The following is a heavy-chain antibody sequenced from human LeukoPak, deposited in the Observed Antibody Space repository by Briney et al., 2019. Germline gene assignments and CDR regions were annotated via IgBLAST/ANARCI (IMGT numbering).Heavy chain of an antibody. CDR3: ATGRGMQQSRRYYYYYMDV. V-gene: IGHV1-24*01. Sequence: ASVKVSCKVSGYTLTELSMHWVRQAPGKGLEWMGGFDPEDGETIYAQKFQCRVTMTEDTSTDTAYMELSSVRSEDTAVYYCATGRGMQQSRRYYYYYMDVWGKGTTVTVSS. CDR1: GYTLTELS. J-gene: IGHJ6*03. D-gene: IGHD6-13*01. CDR2: FDPEDGET.